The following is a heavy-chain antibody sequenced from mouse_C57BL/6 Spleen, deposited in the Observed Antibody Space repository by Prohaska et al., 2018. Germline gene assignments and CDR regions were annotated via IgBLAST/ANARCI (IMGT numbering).Heavy chain of an antibody. CDR3: HSSGYAHFGY. J-gene: IGHJ2*01. D-gene: IGHD3-2*02. Sequence: NMHWVKQSHGKILDWIGDMNPNNGGTSYNQKFKGKATLTVNKSSSTAYMELRSLTSEDSAVYYCHSSGYAHFGYGGQGTTLTVSS. V-gene: IGHV1-22*01. CDR1: N. CDR2: MNPNNGGT.